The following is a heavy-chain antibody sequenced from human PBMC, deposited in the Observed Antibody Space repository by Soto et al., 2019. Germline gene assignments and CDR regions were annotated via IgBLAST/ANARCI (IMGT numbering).Heavy chain of an antibody. D-gene: IGHD4-17*01. CDR3: ASFSGENYGDYGGGINY. CDR2: VRYSGST. V-gene: IGHV4-39*01. J-gene: IGHJ4*02. Sequence: SETLSLTCTVSGGSISGSSYYWGWIRQPPGKGLECIGSVRYSGSTDYNPSLKSRVTISVDTSKNQFSLKLTSVTAADTAVYFCASFSGENYGDYGGGINYWGQGTLVTVSS. CDR1: GGSISGSSYY.